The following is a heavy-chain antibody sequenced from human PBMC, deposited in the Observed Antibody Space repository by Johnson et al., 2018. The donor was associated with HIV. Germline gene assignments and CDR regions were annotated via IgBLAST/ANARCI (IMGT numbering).Heavy chain of an antibody. J-gene: IGHJ3*02. V-gene: IGHV3-23*01. Sequence: KAWNCVRQAPGNGLELVGQVNPNGGSTYYADSVKGRFTISRDNSKNTLYLQMNSLRAEDTAVYYCARGAANDAFDIWGQGTMVTVSS. CDR2: VNPNGGST. D-gene: IGHD1-26*01. CDR1: KA. CDR3: ARGAANDAFDI.